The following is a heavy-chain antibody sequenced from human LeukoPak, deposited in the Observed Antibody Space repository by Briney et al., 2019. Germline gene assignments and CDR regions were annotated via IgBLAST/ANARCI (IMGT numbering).Heavy chain of an antibody. CDR3: ARTYYYGSGSYGRWFDP. V-gene: IGHV5-51*01. Sequence: GESLKISCKGSGYSFTSYWIGWVRQMPGKGLEWMGIIYPGDSDTRYSPSFQGQVTISADKSISTAYLQWSSLKASDTAMCYCARTYYYGSGSYGRWFDPWGQGTLVTVSS. CDR2: IYPGDSDT. D-gene: IGHD3-10*01. CDR1: GYSFTSYW. J-gene: IGHJ5*02.